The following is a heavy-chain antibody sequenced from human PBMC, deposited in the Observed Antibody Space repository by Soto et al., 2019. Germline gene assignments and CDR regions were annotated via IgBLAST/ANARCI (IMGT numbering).Heavy chain of an antibody. CDR2: INHSGST. D-gene: IGHD3-10*01. V-gene: IGHV4-34*01. CDR3: ARFSSAYYYGLGSYYRADYYYYGMDV. J-gene: IGHJ6*02. Sequence: SETLSLTCAVYGGSFSGYYWSWIRQPPGKGLEWIGEINHSGSTNYNPSLKSRVTISVDTSKNQFSLKLSSVTAADTAVYYCARFSSAYYYGLGSYYRADYYYYGMDVWGQGTTVTVSS. CDR1: GGSFSGYY.